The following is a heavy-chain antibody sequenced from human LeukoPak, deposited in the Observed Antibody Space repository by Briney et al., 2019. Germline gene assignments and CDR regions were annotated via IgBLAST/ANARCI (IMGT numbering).Heavy chain of an antibody. V-gene: IGHV4-59*01. D-gene: IGHD6-6*01. CDR2: IYYSWST. CDR3: ARVGKSTAATGVIYYYYYGMDV. J-gene: IGHJ6*02. Sequence: PSETLSLTCTVSGGSISSYYWSWIRQPPAKGLEWIGYIYYSWSTNYNPSLKSRVTISVDTSKNQFSLKLSSVTAANTAVYYCARVGKSTAATGVIYYYYYGMDVWGQGTTVTVSS. CDR1: GGSISSYY.